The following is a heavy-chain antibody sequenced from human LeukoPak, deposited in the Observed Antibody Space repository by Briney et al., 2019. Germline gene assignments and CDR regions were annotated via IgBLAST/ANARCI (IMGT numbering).Heavy chain of an antibody. CDR1: GYTFTSYD. CDR3: ARDLYGRGAVADFNY. D-gene: IGHD6-19*01. Sequence: ASVKVSCKASGYTFTSYDINWVRQATGQGLEWMGWMNPNSGNTGYAQKFQGRVTMTRDTSISTAYMELSRLRSDDTAVYYCARDLYGRGAVADFNYWGQGTLVTVSS. J-gene: IGHJ4*02. CDR2: MNPNSGNT. V-gene: IGHV1-8*01.